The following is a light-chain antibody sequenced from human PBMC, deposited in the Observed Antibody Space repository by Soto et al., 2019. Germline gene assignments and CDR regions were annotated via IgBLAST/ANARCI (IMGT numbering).Light chain of an antibody. CDR1: QSLLYSSNSKNY. CDR2: WAS. CDR3: QQYLSTPLT. J-gene: IGKJ4*01. V-gene: IGKV4-1*01. Sequence: DIVMTQSPDSLAVSLGEKATINCKSSQSLLYSSNSKNYLAWYQQKPGQPPKLLIYWASTRESGVPDRFSGSGSGTEFTLTISSLQAEDVAIYYCQQYLSTPLTFGGGTKVEMK.